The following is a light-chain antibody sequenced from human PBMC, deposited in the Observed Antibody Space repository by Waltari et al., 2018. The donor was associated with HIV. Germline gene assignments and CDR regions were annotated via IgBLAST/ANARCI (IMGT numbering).Light chain of an antibody. CDR2: DVN. J-gene: IGLJ1*01. CDR1: ASPIVCINS. Sequence: QSALSQPASVSASPGQSVATSCLGRASPIVCINSSSWYQQHPDRAPTLILFDVNNRPSGISDRFSGSKSGTTASLTISTVRTDDEADYYCASYTVNSTGVFGTGTKLSVL. V-gene: IGLV2-14*03. CDR3: ASYTVNSTGV.